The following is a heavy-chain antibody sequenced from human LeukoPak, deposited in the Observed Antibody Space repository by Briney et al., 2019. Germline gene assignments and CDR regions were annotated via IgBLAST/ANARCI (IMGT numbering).Heavy chain of an antibody. D-gene: IGHD4-17*01. CDR3: ARAEISVTTGDLDL. Sequence: ASVKVSCKASGYTFSGYYIHWVRQAPGQGLEWVGWINPHSGYTKFAQKFQGRVTMTRDTSSSTAYMELKRLASDDTAVYYCARAEISVTTGDLDLWGRGALVIVSS. J-gene: IGHJ5*02. V-gene: IGHV1-2*02. CDR1: GYTFSGYY. CDR2: INPHSGYT.